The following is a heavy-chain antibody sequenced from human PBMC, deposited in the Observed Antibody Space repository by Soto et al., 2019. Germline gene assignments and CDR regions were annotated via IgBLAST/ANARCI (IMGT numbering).Heavy chain of an antibody. J-gene: IGHJ6*02. CDR2: IIPISGTA. CDR3: ARSQGSSTSLEIYYYYYYGMDV. CDR1: GGTFSSYA. V-gene: IGHV1-69*01. D-gene: IGHD2-2*01. Sequence: QVQLVQSGAEVKKPGSSVKVSCKASGGTFSSYAISWVRQAPGQGLEWMGGIIPISGTANYARKFQGRVTSTADESTSTAYMELSSLRSEDTAVYYCARSQGSSTSLEIYYYYYYGMDVWGQGTTVTVSS.